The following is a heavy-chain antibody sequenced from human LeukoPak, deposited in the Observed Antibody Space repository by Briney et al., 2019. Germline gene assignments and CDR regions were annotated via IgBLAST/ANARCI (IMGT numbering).Heavy chain of an antibody. J-gene: IGHJ3*02. V-gene: IGHV1-2*02. Sequence: ASVKVSCKASGYTITNNYMHWVRQAPGQGLEWMGWINPSSGGTNYAQKFQGRVTVTRDTSISTAYMDLSRLRSDDTAVYYCARAGVWDYSDSSGYHNAAFDIWGQGTMVIVSS. D-gene: IGHD3-22*01. CDR2: INPSSGGT. CDR3: ARAGVWDYSDSSGYHNAAFDI. CDR1: GYTITNNY.